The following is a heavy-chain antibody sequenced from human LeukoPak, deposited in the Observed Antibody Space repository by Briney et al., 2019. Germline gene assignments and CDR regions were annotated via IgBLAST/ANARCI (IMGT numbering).Heavy chain of an antibody. CDR2: ISSNATYI. CDR3: ARAEVVIDGYTYAFAH. CDR1: GFTFSSYS. D-gene: IGHD5-24*01. Sequence: PGGSLRLSCATSGFTFSSYSMNWVRQAPGKGLEWVSSISSNATYIYYADSLKGRFTISRDNAKNSLYLQMNSLRVEDTAVYYCARAEVVIDGYTYAFAHWGRGTLVTVSS. J-gene: IGHJ4*02. V-gene: IGHV3-21*01.